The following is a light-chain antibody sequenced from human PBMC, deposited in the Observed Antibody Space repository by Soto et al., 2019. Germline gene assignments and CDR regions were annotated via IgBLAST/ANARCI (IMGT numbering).Light chain of an antibody. CDR2: EVS. CDR1: SSDVGGYNY. Sequence: QSALTQPASVSGSPGQSITISCTGTSSDVGGYNYVSWYQQHPGKAPKLMIYEVSNRPSGVSNRCSGSKSGNTASLTISGRQAGDEADYYCSSYTSSSIDYVFGTGTKLTVL. V-gene: IGLV2-14*01. J-gene: IGLJ1*01. CDR3: SSYTSSSIDYV.